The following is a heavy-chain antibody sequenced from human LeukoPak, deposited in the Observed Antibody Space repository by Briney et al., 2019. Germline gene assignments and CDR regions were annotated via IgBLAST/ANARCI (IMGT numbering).Heavy chain of an antibody. J-gene: IGHJ4*02. CDR1: GDSVSSNSAA. Sequence: SQTLSLTCAISGDSVSSNSAAWNRIRQSPSRGLEWLGRTYYRSKWYNDYAVSVKSRITINPDTSKNQFSLQLNSVTPEDTAVYYCARGRDDPPIKSGELNYWGQGTLVTVPS. CDR2: TYYRSKWYN. CDR3: ARGRDDPPIKSGELNY. V-gene: IGHV6-1*01. D-gene: IGHD1-7*01.